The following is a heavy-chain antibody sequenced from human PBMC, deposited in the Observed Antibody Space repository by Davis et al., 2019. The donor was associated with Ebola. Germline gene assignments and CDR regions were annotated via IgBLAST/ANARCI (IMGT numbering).Heavy chain of an antibody. CDR3: ARDRAEYYDFWSGYSFYGMDV. CDR1: GYNFKNFA. V-gene: IGHV1-18*01. J-gene: IGHJ6*02. Sequence: AASVKVSCKASGYNFKNFAISWVRQAPGPGLEWMGWISAYNGNTNYDQKVQGRVTMTTDTSTGTAYMELSSLRSEDTAVYYCARDRAEYYDFWSGYSFYGMDVWGQGTTVTVSS. CDR2: ISAYNGNT. D-gene: IGHD3-3*01.